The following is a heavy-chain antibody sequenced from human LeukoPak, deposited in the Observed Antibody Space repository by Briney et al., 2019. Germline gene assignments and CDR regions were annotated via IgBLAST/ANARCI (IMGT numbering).Heavy chain of an antibody. V-gene: IGHV4-39*01. CDR2: IYYSGAT. CDR1: GGSIRSSSFY. Sequence: PSETLSLTCTVSGGSIRSSSFYWAWIRQPPGEGLEWIGTIYYSGATYYTPSLKSRVTISVDTSKNQFSLKVSSVTAADTAVYYCARRPYSSSSGLATYMDVWGKGTTVTVSS. D-gene: IGHD6-6*01. J-gene: IGHJ6*03. CDR3: ARRPYSSSSGLATYMDV.